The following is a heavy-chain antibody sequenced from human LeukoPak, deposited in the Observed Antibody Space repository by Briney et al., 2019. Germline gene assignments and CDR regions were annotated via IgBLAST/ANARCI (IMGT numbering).Heavy chain of an antibody. V-gene: IGHV3-11*04. CDR2: ISSSGSTI. Sequence: GGSLRLSCAASGFTLSDYYMSWIRQAPGKGLEWVSYISSSGSTIYYADSVKGRFIISRDNSKNTLFLQMNSLRTEDTAVYYCAKDLTTVLTRGTFDYWGQGALVTVSS. CDR3: AKDLTTVLTRGTFDY. D-gene: IGHD4/OR15-4a*01. CDR1: GFTLSDYY. J-gene: IGHJ4*02.